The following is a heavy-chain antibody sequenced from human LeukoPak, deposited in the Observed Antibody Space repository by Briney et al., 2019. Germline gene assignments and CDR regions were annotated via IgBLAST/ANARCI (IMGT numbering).Heavy chain of an antibody. D-gene: IGHD1-26*01. CDR3: AREYSGSYFPFFDY. J-gene: IGHJ4*02. CDR2: ISGSSNYI. CDR1: GFTFSTYS. V-gene: IGHV3-21*01. Sequence: PGGSLRLSCVASGFTFSTYSINWVRQAPGKGLEWVSSISGSSNYIYYADSVKGRFTISRDNAKNSLYLQMNSLRAEDTAVYYCAREYSGSYFPFFDYWGQGTLVTVSS.